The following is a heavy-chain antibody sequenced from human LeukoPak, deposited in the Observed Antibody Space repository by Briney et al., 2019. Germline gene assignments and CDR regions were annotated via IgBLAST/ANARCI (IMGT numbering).Heavy chain of an antibody. D-gene: IGHD2-2*02. CDR1: GGSFSGYY. CDR3: ARIVVVPAAIDYYMDV. CDR2: INHSGST. J-gene: IGHJ6*03. V-gene: IGHV4-34*01. Sequence: PSETLSLTCAVYGGSFSGYYWSWIRQPPGKGLEWIGEINHSGSTNYNPSLKSRVTISVDTSKNQFSLKLSSVTAADTAVYYCARIVVVPAAIDYYMDVWGKGTTVTVSS.